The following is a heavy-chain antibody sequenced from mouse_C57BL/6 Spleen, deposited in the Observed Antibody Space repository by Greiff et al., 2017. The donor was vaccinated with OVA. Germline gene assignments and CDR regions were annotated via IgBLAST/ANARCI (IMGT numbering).Heavy chain of an antibody. V-gene: IGHV2-6*01. Sequence: VKLLESGPGLVAPSQSLSITCTVSGFSLTSYGVDWVRQSPGKGLEWLGVIWGVGSTNYNSALKSRLSISKDNSKSQVFLIMNSLQTDDTAMYYCASGFHHAMDYWGQGTSVTVSS. J-gene: IGHJ4*01. CDR3: ASGFHHAMDY. CDR2: IWGVGST. CDR1: GFSLTSYG.